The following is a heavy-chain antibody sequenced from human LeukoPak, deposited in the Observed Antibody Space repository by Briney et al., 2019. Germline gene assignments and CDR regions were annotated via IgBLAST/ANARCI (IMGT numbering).Heavy chain of an antibody. CDR2: INDNGRRT. V-gene: IGHV3-64D*09. CDR1: GFTFSSNA. CDR3: VKDLSGRYTFEY. J-gene: IGHJ4*02. Sequence: PGGSLRLSCAASGFTFSSNAMHWVRQAPGKGLEYVSGINDNGRRTHYGDSLKGRFTISRDNSKNTLYLQMSTLRDEDTAVYYCVKDLSGRYTFEYWGQGTLVTVSS. D-gene: IGHD1-26*01.